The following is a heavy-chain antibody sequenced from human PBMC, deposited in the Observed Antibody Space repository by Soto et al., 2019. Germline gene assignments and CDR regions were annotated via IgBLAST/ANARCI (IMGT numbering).Heavy chain of an antibody. CDR1: GFTFSSYE. CDR3: ARERGPYYYVRSGYYGSFDY. Sequence: GGSLRVSCAASGFTFSSYEMNWVRQAPGKGLEWVSYISSSGSTIYYADSVKGRFTISRDNAKNSLYLQMNSLRAEDTAVYYCARERGPYYYVRSGYYGSFDYWGQGTLVTVSS. J-gene: IGHJ4*02. V-gene: IGHV3-48*03. D-gene: IGHD3-22*01. CDR2: ISSSGSTI.